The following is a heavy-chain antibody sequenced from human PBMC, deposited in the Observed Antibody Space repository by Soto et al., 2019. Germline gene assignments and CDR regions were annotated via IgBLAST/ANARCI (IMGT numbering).Heavy chain of an antibody. V-gene: IGHV4-39*01. CDR3: ARHFGHGWYVGLDY. CDR1: GGSISSSSFY. CDR2: IYYSGST. D-gene: IGHD6-19*01. Sequence: QLQLQESGPGLVKPSETLSLTCTVSGGSISSSSFYWGWIRQPPGKGLEWIGSIYYSGSTYYNPSLKSRVTISVDTSKNQFSLKLSSVTAADTAVYYCARHFGHGWYVGLDYWGQGTLVTVSS. J-gene: IGHJ4*02.